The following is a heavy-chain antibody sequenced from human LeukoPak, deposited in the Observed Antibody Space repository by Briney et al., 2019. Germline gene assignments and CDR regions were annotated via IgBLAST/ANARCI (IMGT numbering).Heavy chain of an antibody. Sequence: GGSLRLSCAASGFIFSDYYMTWIRQAPGKGLECVSYISISGSSTHYTDSVKGRFNISRDNAKNSLYLQMNSLRAEDTAVYYCAAGLDGDYLYYFDYWGQGTLVTVSS. CDR1: GFIFSDYY. D-gene: IGHD4-17*01. V-gene: IGHV3-11*04. CDR3: AAGLDGDYLYYFDY. J-gene: IGHJ4*02. CDR2: ISISGSST.